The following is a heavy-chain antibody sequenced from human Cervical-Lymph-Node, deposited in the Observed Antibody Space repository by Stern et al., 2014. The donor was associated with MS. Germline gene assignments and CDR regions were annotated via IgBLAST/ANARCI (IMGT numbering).Heavy chain of an antibody. CDR2: LAPPSGKP. CDR3: ASPLTATSVPFGYYGMDV. J-gene: IGHJ6*02. CDR1: GGTFSNYA. D-gene: IGHD4-17*01. Sequence: VQLVESGAEVKKHGSSVKVSCKASGGTFSNYATRWVRQAPGHGLEWMGGLAPPSGKPNYAQKFQGRGTITADESTSTAYRDLSRLRSEDTAVYYCASPLTATSVPFGYYGMDVWGQGTTVTVS. V-gene: IGHV1-69*01.